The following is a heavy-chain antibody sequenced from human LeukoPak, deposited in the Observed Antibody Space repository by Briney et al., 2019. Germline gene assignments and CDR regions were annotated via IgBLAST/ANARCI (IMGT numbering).Heavy chain of an antibody. V-gene: IGHV3-33*06. CDR3: VKDLSPWGYDILTGYYTPGY. CDR1: GFTLSSYG. J-gene: IGHJ4*02. CDR2: ILSDGSDK. D-gene: IGHD3-9*01. Sequence: PGGTVRLSCAASGFTLSSYGTQWVRQAPAKGLEWVTVILSDGSDKYYAASVKDRFTISRDNSKTTLYLQMSSLRAEDTAVYYCVKDLSPWGYDILTGYYTPGYWGQGTLVSV.